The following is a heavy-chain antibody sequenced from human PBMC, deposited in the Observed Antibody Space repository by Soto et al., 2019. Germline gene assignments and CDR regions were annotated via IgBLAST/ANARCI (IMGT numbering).Heavy chain of an antibody. V-gene: IGHV1-2*02. Sequence: VASVKVSCKTSGDTFTDSSMHWVRQAPGQGLEWMGWINLNSGDTNYAEKFRGRVTMTRDTSIITAYMELTRLKSDDTAVYYCARDLGGYDLYGPDTWGQGTLVTVPQ. CDR3: ARDLGGYDLYGPDT. J-gene: IGHJ5*02. CDR2: INLNSGDT. D-gene: IGHD5-12*01. CDR1: GDTFTDSS.